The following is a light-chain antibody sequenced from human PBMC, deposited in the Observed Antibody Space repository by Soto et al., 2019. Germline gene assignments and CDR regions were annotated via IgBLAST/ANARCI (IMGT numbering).Light chain of an antibody. CDR3: SSYTSSSTV. Sequence: QLVLTQPASVSGSPGQSITISCTGTSSDVGGYNYVSWYQQHPGKAPKLMIYDVSTRPSGVSNRFSGSKSGNTASLTISGLQAEDEADYYCSSYTSSSTVFGGGTKVTVL. CDR1: SSDVGGYNY. J-gene: IGLJ2*01. CDR2: DVS. V-gene: IGLV2-14*01.